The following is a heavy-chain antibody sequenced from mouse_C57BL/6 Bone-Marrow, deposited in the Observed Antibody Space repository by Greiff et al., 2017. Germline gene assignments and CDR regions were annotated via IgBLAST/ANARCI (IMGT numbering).Heavy chain of an antibody. CDR1: GFTFSSYG. D-gene: IGHD2-5*01. J-gene: IGHJ4*01. Sequence: EVQVVESGGDLVKPGGSLKLSCAASGFTFSSYGMSWVRQTPDKRLEWVATISSGGSYTYYPDSVKGRFTISRDNAKNTLYLQMSSLKSEDTAMYSCARPSYSNYVDYAMDYWGQGTSVTVSS. CDR3: ARPSYSNYVDYAMDY. CDR2: ISSGGSYT. V-gene: IGHV5-6*01.